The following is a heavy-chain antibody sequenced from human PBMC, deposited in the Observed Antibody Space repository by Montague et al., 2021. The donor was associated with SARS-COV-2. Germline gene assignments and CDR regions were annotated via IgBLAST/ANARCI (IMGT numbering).Heavy chain of an antibody. Sequence: SETLSLTCAVYGGSFSGYHWTWIRQSPGKGLEWIGEINTSGSTNYNPSLKSRITISGDTSKNQFSLKLTSVTAADTAVYYCARGRFDVNMIVVVVAGASFYMDVWGKGTTVTVSS. D-gene: IGHD3-22*01. CDR2: INTSGST. CDR1: GGSFSGYH. CDR3: ARGRFDVNMIVVVVAGASFYMDV. V-gene: IGHV4-34*01. J-gene: IGHJ6*03.